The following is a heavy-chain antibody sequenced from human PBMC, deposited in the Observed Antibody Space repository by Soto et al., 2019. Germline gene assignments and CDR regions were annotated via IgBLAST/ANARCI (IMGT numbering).Heavy chain of an antibody. D-gene: IGHD3-3*01. CDR1: GFTFSSYA. Sequence: GGSLRLSCAASGFTFSSYAMHWVRQAPGKGLEWVAVISYDGSNKYYADSVKGRFTISRDNSKNTLYLQMNSLRAEDTAVYYCARDLSDFWSGYYSVYGMDVWGQGTTVTVSS. CDR3: ARDLSDFWSGYYSVYGMDV. V-gene: IGHV3-30-3*01. CDR2: ISYDGSNK. J-gene: IGHJ6*02.